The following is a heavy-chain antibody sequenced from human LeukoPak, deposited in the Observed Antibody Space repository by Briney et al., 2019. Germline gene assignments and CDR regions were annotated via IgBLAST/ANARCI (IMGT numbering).Heavy chain of an antibody. CDR3: ARGPYLVFDY. J-gene: IGHJ4*02. CDR2: IIPIFGTA. D-gene: IGHD3-9*01. CDR1: GGTFSSYA. Sequence: ASVKVSCKASGGTFSSYAISWVRQAPGQGLEWMGGIIPIFGTANYAQKFQGRVTVTTDESTSTAYMELSSLRSEDTAVYYCARGPYLVFDYWGQGTLVTVSS. V-gene: IGHV1-69*05.